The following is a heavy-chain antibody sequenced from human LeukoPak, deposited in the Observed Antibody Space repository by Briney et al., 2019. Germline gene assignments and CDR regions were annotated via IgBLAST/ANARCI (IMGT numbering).Heavy chain of an antibody. J-gene: IGHJ3*02. CDR3: ARAGGTYYGIAFDI. Sequence: GGSLRLSCAASGFTFSSSWMSWVRQAPGKGLEWVANIKQDGSEKYYVASVKGRFTISRDNAKNSLYLQMDSLRAEDTAVYYCARAGGTYYGIAFDIWGQGTMVTVSS. CDR2: IKQDGSEK. V-gene: IGHV3-7*01. CDR1: GFTFSSSW. D-gene: IGHD1-26*01.